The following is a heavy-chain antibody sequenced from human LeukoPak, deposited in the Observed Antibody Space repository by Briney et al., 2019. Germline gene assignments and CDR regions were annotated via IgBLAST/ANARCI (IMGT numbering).Heavy chain of an antibody. Sequence: PGGSLRLSCAASGFTFNNYAMNWVRQAPGRGLEWVSGISASGGSTYYPDSVKGRFTISRDNSKNTLYLQMNSLRDEDTAVYYCAKAPIVRMVYALDSWGQGTLVTVSS. J-gene: IGHJ4*02. CDR3: AKAPIVRMVYALDS. V-gene: IGHV3-23*01. D-gene: IGHD2-8*01. CDR1: GFTFNNYA. CDR2: ISASGGST.